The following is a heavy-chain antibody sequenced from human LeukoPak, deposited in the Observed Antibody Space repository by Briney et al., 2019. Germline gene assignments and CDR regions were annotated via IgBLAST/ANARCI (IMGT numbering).Heavy chain of an antibody. Sequence: GGSLRLSCAASGFTFSSYAMSWVRQAPGKGLEWVSAISGSGGSTYYADSVKGRFTISRDNSKNTLYLQMNSLRAEDTAVYYCARDVRRYGLRVYYYYGMDVWGQGTTVTVSS. CDR3: ARDVRRYGLRVYYYYGMDV. J-gene: IGHJ6*02. CDR2: ISGSGGST. D-gene: IGHD4-17*01. V-gene: IGHV3-23*01. CDR1: GFTFSSYA.